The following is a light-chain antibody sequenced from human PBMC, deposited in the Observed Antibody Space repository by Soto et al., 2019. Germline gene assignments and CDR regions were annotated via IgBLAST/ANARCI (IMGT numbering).Light chain of an antibody. CDR3: QQYNNWPRT. CDR2: GAS. J-gene: IGKJ1*01. V-gene: IGKV3-15*01. Sequence: EIVMTQSPATLSVSPGERATLSCRASQSVSSNLAWYQQKPGQAPRLLISGASTRATNIPARFSGSGSGTEFTLTISSLQSEDFAVYDCQQYNNWPRTFGQGTKVEIK. CDR1: QSVSSN.